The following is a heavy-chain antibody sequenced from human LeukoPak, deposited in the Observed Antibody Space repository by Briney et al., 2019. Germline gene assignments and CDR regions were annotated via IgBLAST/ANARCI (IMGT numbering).Heavy chain of an antibody. CDR2: IGISSGNT. CDR1: GFNFIDYS. CDR3: ARDHRFAFDY. J-gene: IGHJ4*01. Sequence: GGSLRLSCAASGFNFIDYSMNWVHQAPGKGLEWISYIGISSGNTKYADSVKGRFTISRDKARNSLYLQMNSLRVEDTAVYYCARDHRFAFDYWGHGTLVTVSS. V-gene: IGHV3-48*01.